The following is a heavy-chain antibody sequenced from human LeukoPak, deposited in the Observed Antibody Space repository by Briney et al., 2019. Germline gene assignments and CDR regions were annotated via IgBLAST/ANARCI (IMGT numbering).Heavy chain of an antibody. Sequence: PSETLSLTCAVYGGSFSGYYWSWIRQPPGKGLVWIGEINHSGSTNYNPSLKSRVTISVDTSKNQFSLKLSSVTAADTAVYYCARGRGSSGWYGGFDYWGQGTLVTVSS. CDR3: ARGRGSSGWYGGFDY. D-gene: IGHD6-19*01. V-gene: IGHV4-34*01. CDR1: GGSFSGYY. CDR2: INHSGST. J-gene: IGHJ4*02.